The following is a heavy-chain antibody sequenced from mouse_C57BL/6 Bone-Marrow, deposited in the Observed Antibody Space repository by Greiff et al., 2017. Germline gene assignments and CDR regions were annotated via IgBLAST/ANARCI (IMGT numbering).Heavy chain of an antibody. CDR1: GYAFSNSW. CDR2: IYPGDGDT. J-gene: IGHJ2*01. D-gene: IGHD1-1*01. Sequence: QVQLKESGPELVKPGASVKISCKASGYAFSNSWMNWVKQRPGKGLEWIGRIYPGDGDTNYNGKFKGKATLTADKSSSTAYMQLSSLTSEDSAVYFCARSGAVVVEYWGQGTTLTVSS. V-gene: IGHV1-82*01. CDR3: ARSGAVVVEY.